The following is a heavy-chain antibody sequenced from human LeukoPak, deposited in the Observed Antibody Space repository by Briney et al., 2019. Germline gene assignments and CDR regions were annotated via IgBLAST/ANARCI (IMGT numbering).Heavy chain of an antibody. CDR1: GGSFSGYY. Sequence: SETLSLTCAVYGGSFSGYYWSWIRQPPGKGLEWIGEINHSGSTNYNPSLKSRVTISVDTSKNQFSLKLSSVTAADTAVYYCASRLEYITVDIWGQGTMVTVSS. J-gene: IGHJ3*02. CDR2: INHSGST. CDR3: ASRLEYITVDI. V-gene: IGHV4-34*01. D-gene: IGHD6-6*01.